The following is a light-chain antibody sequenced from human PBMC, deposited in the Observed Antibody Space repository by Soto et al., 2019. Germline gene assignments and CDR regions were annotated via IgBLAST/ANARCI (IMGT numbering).Light chain of an antibody. CDR3: QQRSDWPIT. V-gene: IGKV3-11*01. Sequence: VLTQSPATLSLSPGERATLSCRASQSVSSYLAWYQQKPGQAPRLLMYDGSKRATGIPARFSGSESGTDFTLTISSLEPEDFAVYYCQQRSDWPITFGQGTRLEIK. CDR2: DGS. CDR1: QSVSSY. J-gene: IGKJ5*01.